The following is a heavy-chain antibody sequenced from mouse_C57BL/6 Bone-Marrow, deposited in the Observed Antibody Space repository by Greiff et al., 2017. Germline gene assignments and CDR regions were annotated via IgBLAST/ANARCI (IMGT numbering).Heavy chain of an antibody. CDR3: ARDGSSYGFAY. CDR2: INSSSGYT. D-gene: IGHD1-1*01. V-gene: IGHV1-7*01. J-gene: IGHJ3*01. Sequence: VQLQQSGAELAKPGASVKLSCKASGYTFTSYWMHWVKQRPGQGLEWIGYINSSSGYTKYNQKFQDKATLTADKSSSTAYMQLSSLTDEDSAVYYCARDGSSYGFAYWGQGTLVTVSA. CDR1: GYTFTSYW.